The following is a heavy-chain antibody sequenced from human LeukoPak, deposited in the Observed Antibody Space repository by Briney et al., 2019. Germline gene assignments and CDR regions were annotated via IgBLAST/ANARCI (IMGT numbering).Heavy chain of an antibody. CDR3: AKCKGDSSGSLGY. CDR1: GFTFSSYA. D-gene: IGHD3-22*01. Sequence: GGSLRLSCAASGFTFSSYAMSWVRQAPGKGLEWVSAISGSGGSTYYADSVKGRFTISRDNSKNTLYLQMNSLRAEDTALYYCAKCKGDSSGSLGYWGQGTLVTVSS. J-gene: IGHJ4*02. CDR2: ISGSGGST. V-gene: IGHV3-23*01.